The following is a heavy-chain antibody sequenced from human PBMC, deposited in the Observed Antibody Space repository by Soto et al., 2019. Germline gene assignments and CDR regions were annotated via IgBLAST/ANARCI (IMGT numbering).Heavy chain of an antibody. CDR3: ARHSSYYYDSSADYDA. V-gene: IGHV4-4*02. CDR1: GAPISTGNW. J-gene: IGHJ5*02. D-gene: IGHD3-22*01. CDR2: IYHGGNT. Sequence: QVHLQESGPGLVQSSGTLSLTCGVSGAPISTGNWWTWVRQPPGKGLEWIGEIYHGGNTNYRPSLKSRVAISVDKAKNQFSLRLSSVTAADTAVYYCARHSSYYYDSSADYDAWGQGALVTVSS.